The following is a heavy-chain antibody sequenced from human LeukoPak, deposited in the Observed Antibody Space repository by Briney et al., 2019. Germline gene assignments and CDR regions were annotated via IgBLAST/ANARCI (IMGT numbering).Heavy chain of an antibody. CDR3: ARDGSGSTWYYFDY. D-gene: IGHD5-12*01. J-gene: IGHJ4*02. V-gene: IGHV4-34*01. CDR2: INHSGST. Sequence: PSETLSLTCAVYGGSFSGYYWSWIRQPPGKWLEWIGEINHSGSTNYNPSLKSRVTISVDTSKNQFSLKLSSVTAADTAVYYCARDGSGSTWYYFDYWGQGTLVTVSS. CDR1: GGSFSGYY.